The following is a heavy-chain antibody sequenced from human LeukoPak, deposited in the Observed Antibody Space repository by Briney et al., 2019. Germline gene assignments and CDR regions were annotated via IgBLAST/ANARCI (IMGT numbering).Heavy chain of an antibody. CDR2: ISYDGSNK. CDR1: GFDFGDSV. Sequence: GESLKLSCAASGFDFGDSVMHWVRQAPGKGLEWVAVISYDGSNKYYADSVKGRFTISRDNSKNTLYLQMNSLRAEDTAVYYCARDGGYSYGHGTQVYYYHGMDVWGQGTTVTVSS. CDR3: ARDGGYSYGHGTQVYYYHGMDV. J-gene: IGHJ6*02. V-gene: IGHV3-30-3*01. D-gene: IGHD5-18*01.